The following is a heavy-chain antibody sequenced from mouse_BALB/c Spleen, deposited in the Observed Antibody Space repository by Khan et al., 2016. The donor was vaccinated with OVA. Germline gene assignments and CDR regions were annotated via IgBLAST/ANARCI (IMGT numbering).Heavy chain of an antibody. Sequence: VQLQESGPGLVQPSQSLSITCTVTDFSLSTYGIHWVRQSPGKGLEWLGVIWSGGSTDYTAAFISRLSISKDNSKSQVFFKMNSLQTDDTAIDYCTRVYYRYDRYFDVWGAGTTVTVAS. J-gene: IGHJ1*01. CDR1: DFSLSTYG. V-gene: IGHV2-4-1*01. CDR2: IWSGGST. D-gene: IGHD2-14*01. CDR3: TRVYYRYDRYFDV.